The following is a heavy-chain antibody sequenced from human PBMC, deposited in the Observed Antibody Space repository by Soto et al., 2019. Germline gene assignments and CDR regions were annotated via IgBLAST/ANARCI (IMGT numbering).Heavy chain of an antibody. V-gene: IGHV4-39*01. CDR1: GGSITSSGYY. CDR3: ATQEVGGSYVYTFDP. Sequence: QLHLRESGPGLVKPSETLSLTCTVSGGSITSSGYYWGWIRQPPGKGLEWIGSIYYSGSTYYNPSLKSRVTLSVDTSKNQFSLKLSSVTAADTAVYYCATQEVGGSYVYTFDPWGQGTLVTVSS. CDR2: IYYSGST. J-gene: IGHJ5*02. D-gene: IGHD1-26*01.